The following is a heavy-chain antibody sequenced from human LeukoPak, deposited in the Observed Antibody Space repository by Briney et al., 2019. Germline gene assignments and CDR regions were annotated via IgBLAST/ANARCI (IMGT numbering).Heavy chain of an antibody. V-gene: IGHV4-61*02. J-gene: IGHJ4*02. CDR1: GGSISSASYY. Sequence: PSQTLSLTCTVSGGSISSASYYGNWIRQPAGKGLEWIGRIYASGDTNYNPSLKSRVTISVDMSKNQFSLKLSSVTAADTAVYYCARHSTTVSTGSFDYWSQGTLVTVSS. CDR3: ARHSTTVSTGSFDY. CDR2: IYASGDT. D-gene: IGHD4-17*01.